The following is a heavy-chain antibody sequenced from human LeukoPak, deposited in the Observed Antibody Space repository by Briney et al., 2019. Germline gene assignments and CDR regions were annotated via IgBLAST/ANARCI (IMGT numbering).Heavy chain of an antibody. J-gene: IGHJ4*02. CDR2: IDSTGAYT. Sequence: GGSLRLSCAASGFIFSNYAMSWVRQAPGKGLEWVSAIDSTGAYTWYADSVKGRFTISKDSSKTILYLQMNSLRAEDTAVYYCAKDAHDYGSHWGQGTLVTVSS. D-gene: IGHD4-17*01. CDR1: GFIFSNYA. V-gene: IGHV3-23*01. CDR3: AKDAHDYGSH.